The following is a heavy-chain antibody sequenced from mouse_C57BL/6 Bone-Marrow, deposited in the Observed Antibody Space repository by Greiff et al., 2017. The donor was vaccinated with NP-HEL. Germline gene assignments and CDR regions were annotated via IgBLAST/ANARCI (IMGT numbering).Heavy chain of an antibody. D-gene: IGHD1-1*01. CDR1: GYAFTNYL. V-gene: IGHV1-54*01. J-gene: IGHJ4*01. CDR3: ARGVLPYAMDY. Sequence: QVQLKQSGAELVRPGTSVKVSCKASGYAFTNYLIEWVKQRPGQGLEWIGAINPGSGGTNYNEKFKGKATLTADKSSSTAYMQLSSLTSEDSAVYFCARGVLPYAMDYWGQGTSVTVSS. CDR2: INPGSGGT.